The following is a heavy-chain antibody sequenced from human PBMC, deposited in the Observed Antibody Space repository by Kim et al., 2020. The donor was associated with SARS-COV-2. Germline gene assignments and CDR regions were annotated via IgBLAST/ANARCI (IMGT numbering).Heavy chain of an antibody. J-gene: IGHJ6*02. D-gene: IGHD2-8*02. CDR2: IDPSDSYT. CDR1: GYSFTSYW. Sequence: GESLKISCKGSGYSFTSYWISWVRQMPGKGLEWMGRIDPSDSYTNYSPSFQGHVTISADKSISTAYLQWSSLKASDTAMYYCARHGRTVVYANPTPYYYYGMDVWGQGTTFTVSS. CDR3: ARHGRTVVYANPTPYYYYGMDV. V-gene: IGHV5-10-1*01.